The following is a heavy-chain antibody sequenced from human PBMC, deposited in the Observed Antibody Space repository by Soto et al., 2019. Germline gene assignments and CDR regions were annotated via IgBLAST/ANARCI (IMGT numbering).Heavy chain of an antibody. J-gene: IGHJ6*02. Sequence: EVQLVESGGGLVQPGRSLRLSCAASGFTFDDYAMHWVRQAPGKGLEWVSGISWNSGSIGYADSVKGRFTISRDNAKNSLYLQMNSLRAEDTALYYCAKAGKWLRLDGMDVWGQGTTVTVSS. CDR2: ISWNSGSI. CDR3: AKAGKWLRLDGMDV. CDR1: GFTFDDYA. D-gene: IGHD5-12*01. V-gene: IGHV3-9*01.